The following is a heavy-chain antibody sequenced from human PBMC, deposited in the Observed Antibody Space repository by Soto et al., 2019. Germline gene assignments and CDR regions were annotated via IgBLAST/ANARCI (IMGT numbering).Heavy chain of an antibody. Sequence: EVQLVESGGGLVQPGGSLRLSCAASGFTFSSYWMHWVRQAPGKGLVWVSRINSDGSSTSYAESVKGRFTISRDNAKNTLYLQMNSLRAEDTAVYYCMISVVRGNWFDPWGQGTLVTVSS. CDR2: INSDGSST. CDR1: GFTFSSYW. V-gene: IGHV3-74*01. CDR3: MISVVRGNWFDP. D-gene: IGHD3-10*01. J-gene: IGHJ5*02.